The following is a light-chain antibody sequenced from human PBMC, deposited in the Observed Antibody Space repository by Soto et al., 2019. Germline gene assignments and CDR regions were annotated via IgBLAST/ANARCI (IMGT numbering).Light chain of an antibody. CDR3: QQCAYSPRT. V-gene: IGKV3-20*01. CDR2: DAS. J-gene: IGKJ1*01. CDR1: QTIGNNY. Sequence: EIVLTQSPDTLSLFRGERATISCRASQTIGNNYLAWYQQKPGQAPRLLIYDASRRATGIPDRFTGSGSGADFALTISRLEPEDFAVYYCQQCAYSPRTFGQGTKVEVK.